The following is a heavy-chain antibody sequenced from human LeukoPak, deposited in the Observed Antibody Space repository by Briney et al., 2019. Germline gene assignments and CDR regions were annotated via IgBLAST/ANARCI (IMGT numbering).Heavy chain of an antibody. J-gene: IGHJ6*03. Sequence: SETLSLTCAVHGDPFSGFYWHWIRQSPGKGLEWIGEINHSGSTNYNPSLKSRVTMSVDTSKNQFSLRLSSMTAADTARYYCARASFYDSSGYSDYYFYHYRDVWGTGTTVAVSS. CDR1: GDPFSGFY. CDR3: ARASFYDSSGYSDYYFYHYRDV. V-gene: IGHV4-34*01. CDR2: INHSGST. D-gene: IGHD3-22*01.